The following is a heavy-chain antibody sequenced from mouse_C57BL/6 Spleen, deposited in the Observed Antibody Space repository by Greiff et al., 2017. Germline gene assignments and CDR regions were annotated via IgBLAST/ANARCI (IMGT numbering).Heavy chain of an antibody. V-gene: IGHV1-59*01. J-gene: IGHJ3*01. D-gene: IGHD2-1*01. Sequence: QVQLQQPGAELVRPGTSVKLSCKASGYTFTSYWMHWVKQRPGQGLEWIGVIDPSDSYTNYNQKFKGKATLTVDTSSSTAYMQLSSLTSEDSAVYYCARPIYYGNYDGFAYWGQGTLVTVSA. CDR2: IDPSDSYT. CDR3: ARPIYYGNYDGFAY. CDR1: GYTFTSYW.